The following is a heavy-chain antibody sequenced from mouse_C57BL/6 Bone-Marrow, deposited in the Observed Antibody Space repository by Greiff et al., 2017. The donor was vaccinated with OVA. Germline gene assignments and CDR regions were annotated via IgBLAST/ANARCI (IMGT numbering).Heavy chain of an antibody. V-gene: IGHV2-2*01. CDR3: ARKDYYDYDGFAY. CDR1: GFSLTSYG. CDR2: IWSGGST. Sequence: VQLQQSGPGLVQPSQSLSITCTVSGFSLTSYGVHWVRQSPGKGLEWLGVIWSGGSTDYNAAFISRLSISKDNSKSQVFFKMNSLQADDTAIYYCARKDYYDYDGFAYWGQGTLVTVSA. J-gene: IGHJ3*01. D-gene: IGHD2-4*01.